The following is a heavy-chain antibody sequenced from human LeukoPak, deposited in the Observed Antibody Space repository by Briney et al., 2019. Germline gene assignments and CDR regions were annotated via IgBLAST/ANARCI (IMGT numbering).Heavy chain of an antibody. D-gene: IGHD3-16*01. CDR2: ISSYSSYI. Sequence: GGSLTLSCAASGFTFSSYSMNWVRQAPGKGLEWVSSISSYSSYIYYEDSVRGRFTISRDNAKNSLYLQMNSLRAADTAVYYCAKPVAGDRYFDYWGQGTLVTVSS. V-gene: IGHV3-21*01. CDR3: AKPVAGDRYFDY. J-gene: IGHJ4*02. CDR1: GFTFSSYS.